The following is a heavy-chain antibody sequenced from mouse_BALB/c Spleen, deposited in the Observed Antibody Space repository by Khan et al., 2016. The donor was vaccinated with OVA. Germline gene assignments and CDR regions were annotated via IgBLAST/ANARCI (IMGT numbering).Heavy chain of an antibody. D-gene: IGHD2-4*01. Sequence: VQLQQSGAELVKPGASVKLSCKASGYTFTSYYMYWVKQRPGQGLEWIGEINPSNGGTNFNEKFKSKATLTVEKSSSTAYMQLSSLTSEDSAVYYCTRSGYDSFAYWGQGTLVTVSA. J-gene: IGHJ3*01. CDR1: GYTFTSYY. CDR3: TRSGYDSFAY. CDR2: INPSNGGT. V-gene: IGHV1S81*02.